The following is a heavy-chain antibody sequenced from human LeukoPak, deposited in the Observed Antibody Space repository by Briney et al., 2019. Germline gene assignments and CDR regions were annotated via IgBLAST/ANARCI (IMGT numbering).Heavy chain of an antibody. Sequence: ASVKVSCKASGYTFTGYYMHWVRQAPGQGLEWMGWINPNSGGTNYAQKFQGRVTMTRDTSISTAYMELSRLRSDDTAVFYCATSSGWKSNIDYWGQGTLVTVSS. J-gene: IGHJ4*02. D-gene: IGHD6-19*01. V-gene: IGHV1-2*02. CDR1: GYTFTGYY. CDR2: INPNSGGT. CDR3: ATSSGWKSNIDY.